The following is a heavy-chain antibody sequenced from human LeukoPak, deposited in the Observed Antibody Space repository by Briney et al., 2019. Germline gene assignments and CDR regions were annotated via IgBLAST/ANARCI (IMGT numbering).Heavy chain of an antibody. D-gene: IGHD1-14*01. CDR1: GGSISSSSYY. Sequence: SETLSLTCTVSGGSISSSSYYWGWIRQPPGKGLEWIGSIYYSGSTYYNPSLKSRVTISVDTSKNQFSLKLSSVTAADTAVYYCARSGTPPPEQNWFDPWGQGTLVTVSS. CDR3: ARSGTPPPEQNWFDP. CDR2: IYYSGST. V-gene: IGHV4-39*07. J-gene: IGHJ5*02.